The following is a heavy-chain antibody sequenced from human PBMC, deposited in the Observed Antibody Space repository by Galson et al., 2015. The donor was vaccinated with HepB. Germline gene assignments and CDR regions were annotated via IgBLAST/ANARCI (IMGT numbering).Heavy chain of an antibody. CDR2: ISYDGTNK. V-gene: IGHV3-30*04. Sequence: SLRLSCAASGFTLKNYVIHWVRQAPGKGLEWVALISYDGTNKYYADSVRGRFTISRDNSRNTLDLQMSSLRPDDTAVYYRAREHMYCSGGSCFSYYYGMDVWGQGTTVTVS. CDR1: GFTLKNYV. J-gene: IGHJ6*02. D-gene: IGHD2-15*01. CDR3: AREHMYCSGGSCFSYYYGMDV.